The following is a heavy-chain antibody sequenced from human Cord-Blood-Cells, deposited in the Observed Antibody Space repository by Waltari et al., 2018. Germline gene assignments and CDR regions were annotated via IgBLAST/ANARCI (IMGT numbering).Heavy chain of an antibody. Sequence: RQSPSRGLEWLGRTYYRSKWYNDYAVSVKSRITINPDTSKNQFSLQLNSVTPEDTAVYYCARVPRSGSVGAFDIWGQGTMVTVSS. D-gene: IGHD2-15*01. CDR3: ARVPRSGSVGAFDI. J-gene: IGHJ3*02. V-gene: IGHV6-1*01. CDR2: TYYRSKWYN.